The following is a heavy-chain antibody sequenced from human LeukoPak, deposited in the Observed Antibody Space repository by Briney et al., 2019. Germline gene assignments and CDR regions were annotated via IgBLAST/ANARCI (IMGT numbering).Heavy chain of an antibody. V-gene: IGHV3-66*01. CDR1: GFIVSSNY. J-gene: IGHJ4*02. Sequence: GGSLRLSCVASGFIVSSNYMSWVRQAPGKGLEWVSVIYSGGSTCYADSVKVRFTISRDNSKHPLYLQINGLRAEDTSVYYWPRDRVLGEAYNFDLWGQGTLVTVSP. CDR3: PRDRVLGEAYNFDL. D-gene: IGHD3-16*01. CDR2: IYSGGST.